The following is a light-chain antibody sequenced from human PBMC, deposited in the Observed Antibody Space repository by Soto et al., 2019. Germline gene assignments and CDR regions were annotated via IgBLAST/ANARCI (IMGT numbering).Light chain of an antibody. CDR3: CSYAGSYTYV. Sequence: QSALTQPRSVSGSPGQAVTISSTGTSSDVGGYNYVSWYQQHPGKAPKLMIYDVSKRPSGVPDRFSGSKSGNTASLTISGLQAEHEADYYCCSYAGSYTYVFGTGTKLTVL. V-gene: IGLV2-11*01. CDR1: SSDVGGYNY. CDR2: DVS. J-gene: IGLJ1*01.